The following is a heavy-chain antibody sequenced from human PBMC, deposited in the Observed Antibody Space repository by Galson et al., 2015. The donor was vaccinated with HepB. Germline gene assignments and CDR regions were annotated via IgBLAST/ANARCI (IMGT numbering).Heavy chain of an antibody. V-gene: IGHV3-30*18. D-gene: IGHD3-10*01. Sequence: SLRLSCAASGFTFSSYGMHWVRQAPGRGLEWVAVISHDGSNKYYVDSVKGRFTISRDNSKNTLYLQMNSLRAEDTAVYYCAKGGGRWFGEHEYFDYWGQGTLVTVSS. CDR3: AKGGGRWFGEHEYFDY. CDR2: ISHDGSNK. CDR1: GFTFSSYG. J-gene: IGHJ4*02.